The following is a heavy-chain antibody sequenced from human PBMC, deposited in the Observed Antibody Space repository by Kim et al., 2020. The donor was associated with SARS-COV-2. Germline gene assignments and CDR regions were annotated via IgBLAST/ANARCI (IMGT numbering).Heavy chain of an antibody. D-gene: IGHD3-10*01. V-gene: IGHV3-11*05. J-gene: IGHJ5*02. CDR3: ARVWFGEGNWFDP. Sequence: YAEPVKGRFTISRDNAKNSLYLQMNSLGAEDTAVYYCARVWFGEGNWFDPWGQGTLVTVSS.